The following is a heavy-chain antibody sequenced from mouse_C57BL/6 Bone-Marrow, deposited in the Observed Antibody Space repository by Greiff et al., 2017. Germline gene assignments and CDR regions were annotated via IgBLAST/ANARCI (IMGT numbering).Heavy chain of an antibody. CDR2: IYPRSGNT. CDR1: GYTFTSYG. CDR3: ARSQLTLDY. D-gene: IGHD3-3*01. J-gene: IGHJ2*01. V-gene: IGHV1-81*01. Sequence: QVQLQQSGAELARPGASVKLSCKASGYTFTSYGISWVKQRTGQGLEWIGEIYPRSGNTYYNEKFKGKATLTADKSSSTAYMGLRSLTSEDSAVYFCARSQLTLDYWGQGTTLTVSS.